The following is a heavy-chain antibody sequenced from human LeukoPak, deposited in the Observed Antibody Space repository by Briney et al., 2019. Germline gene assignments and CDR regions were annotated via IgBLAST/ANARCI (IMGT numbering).Heavy chain of an antibody. CDR3: AKGHRLASVSDAFDI. CDR1: GFTFSSYG. D-gene: IGHD2-2*01. CDR2: IRYDGSNK. Sequence: GGSLRLSCAASGFTFSSYGMHWVRQAPGKGLEWVAFIRYDGSNKYYADSVKGRFTISRDNSKNTLYLQMNSLRAEDTAVYYCAKGHRLASVSDAFDIWGQGTMVTVSS. J-gene: IGHJ3*02. V-gene: IGHV3-30*02.